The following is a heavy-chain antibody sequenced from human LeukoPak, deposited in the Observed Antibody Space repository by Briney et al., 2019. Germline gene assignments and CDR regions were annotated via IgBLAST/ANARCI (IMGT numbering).Heavy chain of an antibody. Sequence: GGSLRLSCAASGFTFSSYSMNWVRQAPGKGLEWVSSISSSSSYIYYAASGKGRFTISRDNAKNSLYLQMNSVRAEDTAVYYCARDGRGVRPKGWFDPWGQGTLVTVSS. J-gene: IGHJ5*02. CDR3: ARDGRGVRPKGWFDP. D-gene: IGHD3-10*01. V-gene: IGHV3-21*01. CDR1: GFTFSSYS. CDR2: ISSSSSYI.